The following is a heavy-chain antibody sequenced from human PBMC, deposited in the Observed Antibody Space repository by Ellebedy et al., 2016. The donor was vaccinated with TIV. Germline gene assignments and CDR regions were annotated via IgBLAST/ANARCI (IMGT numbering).Heavy chain of an antibody. D-gene: IGHD5-18*01. CDR3: ARVDSYGSYYFDY. J-gene: IGHJ4*02. Sequence: GGSLRLSXAASGFTFSSYSMNWVRQAPGKGLEWVSSISSSSSYIYYADSVKGRFTISRDNAKNSLYLQMNSLRAEDTAVYYCARVDSYGSYYFDYWGQGTLVTVCS. CDR2: ISSSSSYI. V-gene: IGHV3-21*01. CDR1: GFTFSSYS.